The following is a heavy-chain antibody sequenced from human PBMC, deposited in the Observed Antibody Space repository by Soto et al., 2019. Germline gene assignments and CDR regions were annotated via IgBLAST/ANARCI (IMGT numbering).Heavy chain of an antibody. Sequence: QVRLVESGGGVVQPGRSLRLSCTASGFSFSSYAMYWFRQPPGKGLEWVAVISHDGINKHYADSVKGRVTVSRDNSNHSLDLQLNSLRGEHTAMYYCARDMYSSDYFVKWFEPWGQGTLFTVSS. CDR2: ISHDGINK. V-gene: IGHV3-30-3*01. CDR1: GFSFSSYA. J-gene: IGHJ5*02. CDR3: ARDMYSSDYFVKWFEP. D-gene: IGHD6-19*01.